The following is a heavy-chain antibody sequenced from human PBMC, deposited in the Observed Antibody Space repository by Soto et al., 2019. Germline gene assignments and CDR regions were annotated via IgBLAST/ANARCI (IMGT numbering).Heavy chain of an antibody. D-gene: IGHD2-15*01. CDR3: ARDPSVVVVAATPYYYYGMDV. CDR1: GFTFSSYW. V-gene: IGHV3-7*01. J-gene: IGHJ6*02. CDR2: IKQDGSEK. Sequence: EVQLVESGGGLVQPGGSLRLSCAASGFTFSSYWMSWVRQAPGKGLEWVANIKQDGSEKYYVDSVKGRFTISRDNAENSLYLQMNSLRAEDTAVYYCARDPSVVVVAATPYYYYGMDVWGQGTTVTVSS.